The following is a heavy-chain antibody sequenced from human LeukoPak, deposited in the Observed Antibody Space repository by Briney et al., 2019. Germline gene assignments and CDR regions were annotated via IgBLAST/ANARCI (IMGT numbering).Heavy chain of an antibody. V-gene: IGHV1-2*02. CDR1: GYTFTVYY. CDR3: AREATTVGYYYYGMDV. J-gene: IGHJ6*02. D-gene: IGHD4-23*01. CDR2: INPNSGGT. Sequence: ASVKLSFAASGYTFTVYYMHWVRQAPGQGVEWMGWINPNSGGTNYAQKFQGRVTMTRDTSISTAYMELSRLRSDDTAVYYCAREATTVGYYYYGMDVWGQGTTITVSS.